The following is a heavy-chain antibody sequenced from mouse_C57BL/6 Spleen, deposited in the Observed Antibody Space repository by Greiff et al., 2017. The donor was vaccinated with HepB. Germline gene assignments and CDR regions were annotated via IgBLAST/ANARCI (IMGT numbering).Heavy chain of an antibody. CDR1: GYAFSSSW. J-gene: IGHJ4*01. V-gene: IGHV1-82*01. CDR3: AREGDDYDIFYAMDY. CDR2: IYPGDGDT. D-gene: IGHD2-4*01. Sequence: VQLQQSGPELVKPGASVKISCKASGYAFSSSWMNWVKQRPGKGLEWIGRIYPGDGDTNYNGKFKGKATLTADKSSSTAYMQLSSLTSEDSAVYFCAREGDDYDIFYAMDYWGQGTSVTVSS.